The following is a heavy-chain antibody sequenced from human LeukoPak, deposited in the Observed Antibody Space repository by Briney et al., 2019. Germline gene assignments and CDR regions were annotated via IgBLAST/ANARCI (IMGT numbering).Heavy chain of an antibody. Sequence: PSETLSLTCAVYSGSFSGYYWSWIRQPPGKGLEWIGEINHSGSTNFNPSLKSRVTISLDTSKNQFSLKVSSVTAADTAAYYCARSPCSSTSCYYYYGMDVWGQGTTVTVSS. V-gene: IGHV4-34*01. CDR3: ARSPCSSTSCYYYYGMDV. D-gene: IGHD2-2*01. CDR2: INHSGST. J-gene: IGHJ6*02. CDR1: SGSFSGYY.